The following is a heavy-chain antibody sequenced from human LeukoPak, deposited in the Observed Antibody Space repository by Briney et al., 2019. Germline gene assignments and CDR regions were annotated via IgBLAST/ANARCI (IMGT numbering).Heavy chain of an antibody. Sequence: SETLSLTCTVSGDSISSSDYYWGWIRQPPGKGLGWIGTICYSGSTYYNPSLQSRFTISVDTSKNQFSLELSSVTAADTAVYYCARGSRRLADFHYWGQGTLVTVSS. CDR1: GDSISSSDYY. J-gene: IGHJ4*02. CDR2: ICYSGST. V-gene: IGHV4-39*01. CDR3: ARGSRRLADFHY. D-gene: IGHD1-26*01.